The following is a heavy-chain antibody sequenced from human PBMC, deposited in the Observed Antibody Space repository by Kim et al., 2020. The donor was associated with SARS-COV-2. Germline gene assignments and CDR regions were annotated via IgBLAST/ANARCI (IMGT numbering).Heavy chain of an antibody. J-gene: IGHJ3*02. CDR2: ST. V-gene: IGHV4-34*01. CDR3: AGYVTDAFGI. D-gene: IGHD5-18*01. Sequence: STNDNPSLKRRVAISVDTSKNQFSLELSSVTAADTAVYYCAGYVTDAFGIWGQGTMVTVAS.